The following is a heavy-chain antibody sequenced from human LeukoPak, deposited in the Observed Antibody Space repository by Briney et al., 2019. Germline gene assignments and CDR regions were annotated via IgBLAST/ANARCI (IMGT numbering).Heavy chain of an antibody. CDR1: GFTFDDYA. D-gene: IGHD2-2*01. J-gene: IGHJ6*03. CDR3: AKAGGGSTSYGTWGIYMDV. CDR2: ISWNSGSI. Sequence: GGSLRLSCAASGFTFDDYAMHWARQAPGKGLEWVSGISWNSGSIGYADSVKGRFTISRDNAKNSLYLQMNSLRAEDTALYYCAKAGGGSTSYGTWGIYMDVWGKGTTVTVSS. V-gene: IGHV3-9*01.